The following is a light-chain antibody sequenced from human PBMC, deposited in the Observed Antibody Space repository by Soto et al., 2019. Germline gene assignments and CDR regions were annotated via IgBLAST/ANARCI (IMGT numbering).Light chain of an antibody. CDR1: QSISPW. CDR3: QQYKTYSRT. J-gene: IGKJ1*01. V-gene: IGKV1-5*03. Sequence: DIQMTQSPSTLSASVGDRVTITCRASQSISPWLAWYQQRPGKAPKVLMYTTSTLQAGVPSRFSGSGYGTEFNLTISSLQPDDFAPYYCQQYKTYSRTFGQGTKVEI. CDR2: TTS.